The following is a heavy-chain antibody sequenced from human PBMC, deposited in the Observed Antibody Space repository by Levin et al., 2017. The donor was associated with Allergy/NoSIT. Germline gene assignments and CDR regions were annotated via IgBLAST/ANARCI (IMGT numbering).Heavy chain of an antibody. CDR1: GFSLTTSAMC. V-gene: IGHV2-70*11. D-gene: IGHD5-18*01. CDR2: IDWDDDK. J-gene: IGHJ4*02. CDR3: ARSSPGGFSYGHHFDY. Sequence: ESGPTLVKPTQTLTLTCTFSGFSLTTSAMCVSWIRQPPGKALEWLARIDWDDDKYYSTSLKTRLSISKDTSKNQVVLTMTNMDPVDTATYYCARSSPGGFSYGHHFDYWGQGTLVAVSS.